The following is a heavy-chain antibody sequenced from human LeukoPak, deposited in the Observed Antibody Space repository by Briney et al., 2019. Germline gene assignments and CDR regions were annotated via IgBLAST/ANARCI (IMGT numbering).Heavy chain of an antibody. CDR1: GGSISSGDYY. Sequence: TSSETLSLTCTVSGGSISSGDYYWSWIRQPPGKGLEWIGYIYYSGSTYYSPSLKSRVTISVDTSKNQFSLKVSSVTAADTAVYYCATVSLETGYGFDYWGQGTLVTVSS. D-gene: IGHD3-9*01. J-gene: IGHJ4*02. V-gene: IGHV4-30-4*01. CDR3: ATVSLETGYGFDY. CDR2: IYYSGST.